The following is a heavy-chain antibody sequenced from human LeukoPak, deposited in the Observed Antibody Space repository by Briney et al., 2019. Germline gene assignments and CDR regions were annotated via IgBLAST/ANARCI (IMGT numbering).Heavy chain of an antibody. CDR2: ISSNGLST. V-gene: IGHV3-64*01. CDR1: GFIFSDYA. J-gene: IGHJ4*02. Sequence: GGSPRLSCAASGFIFSDYAMHWVRQAPGKGLEYVSAISSNGLSTNYASSVKGRFTISRDNSKNTLYLQMGSLRAEDTAVYYCARIRSTPVGLDYWGQGTLVTVSS. D-gene: IGHD1-26*01. CDR3: ARIRSTPVGLDY.